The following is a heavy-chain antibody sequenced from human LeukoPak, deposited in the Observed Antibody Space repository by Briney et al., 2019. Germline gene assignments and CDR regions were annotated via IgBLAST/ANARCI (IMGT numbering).Heavy chain of an antibody. CDR3: TKDYCGKFCSAV. CDR2: ISWNSRSI. Sequence: GGSLRLSCAASGFTFDNYAMHWVRQAPGKGLEWVSGISWNSRSIGYADSVKGRFTISRDNSKNTLYLQMNSLRAEDTAKYYCTKDYCGKFCSAVWGQGTTVTVSS. CDR1: GFTFDNYA. D-gene: IGHD3-9*01. V-gene: IGHV3-9*01. J-gene: IGHJ6*02.